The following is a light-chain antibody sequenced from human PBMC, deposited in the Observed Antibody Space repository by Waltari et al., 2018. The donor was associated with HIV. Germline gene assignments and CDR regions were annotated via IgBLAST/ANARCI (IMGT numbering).Light chain of an antibody. CDR3: QSADSSGTWV. J-gene: IGLJ2*01. V-gene: IGLV3-25*03. CDR2: KDS. CDR1: ALPKQY. Sequence: SYELTQPPSVSVSPGQTARITCSGDALPKQYAYWYQQRPGQAPVLVMSKDSERPSGIPERCSGSSSGTTVTLTISGVQAEDEADYYCQSADSSGTWVFGGGTKLTVL.